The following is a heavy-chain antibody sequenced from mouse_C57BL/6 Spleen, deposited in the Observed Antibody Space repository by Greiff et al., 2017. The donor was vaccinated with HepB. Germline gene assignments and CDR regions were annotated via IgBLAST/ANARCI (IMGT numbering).Heavy chain of an antibody. CDR2: ISDGGSYT. CDR3: ERDQIYDGYLTVIYYAMDY. V-gene: IGHV5-4*01. Sequence: HLVESGGGLVKPGGSLKLSCAASGFTFSSYAMSWVRQTPEKRLEWVATISDGGSYTDYPDNVKGRFTISRDNAKNNLYLQMSHLKSEDTAMYYCERDQIYDGYLTVIYYAMDYWGQGTSVTVSS. D-gene: IGHD2-3*01. J-gene: IGHJ4*01. CDR1: GFTFSSYA.